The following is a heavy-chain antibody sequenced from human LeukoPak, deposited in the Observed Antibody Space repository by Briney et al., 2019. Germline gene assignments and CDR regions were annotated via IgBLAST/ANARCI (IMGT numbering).Heavy chain of an antibody. Sequence: SETLSLTCTVSGGSISSGDYYWSWIRQPPGKGLEWIGYIYYSGSTYYNPSLKSRVTISVDTPKNQFSLKLSSVTAADTAVYYCARETKYYDFWSGYYRRGHYFDYWGQGTLVTVSS. CDR3: ARETKYYDFWSGYYRRGHYFDY. CDR2: IYYSGST. CDR1: GGSISSGDYY. V-gene: IGHV4-30-4*01. J-gene: IGHJ4*02. D-gene: IGHD3-3*01.